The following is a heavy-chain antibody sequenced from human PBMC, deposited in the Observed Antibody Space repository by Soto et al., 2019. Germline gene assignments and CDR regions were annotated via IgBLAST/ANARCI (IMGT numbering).Heavy chain of an antibody. CDR3: AGQTFTIAAASYGRSNWFDP. CDR2: IYFTGNT. D-gene: IGHD6-25*01. Sequence: SETLSLTCSASGGSITSSSHFWGWVRQPPGKGLEWIGAIYFTGNTYYTPSLKSRLTMSIDTSKNEFSLRLNSVTAADTAVYYCAGQTFTIAAASYGRSNWFDPWGPGTLVTVSS. J-gene: IGHJ5*02. V-gene: IGHV4-39*01. CDR1: GGSITSSSHF.